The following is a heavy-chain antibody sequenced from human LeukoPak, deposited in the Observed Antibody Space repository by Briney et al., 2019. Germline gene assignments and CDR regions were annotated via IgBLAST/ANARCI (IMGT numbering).Heavy chain of an antibody. CDR3: ARGESGGLD. V-gene: IGHV3-74*01. CDR2: INSDGTTT. Sequence: GGSLKLSCAASGITFSSSWMHWVRQAPGKGLVWVSRINSDGTTTSYADSVKGRFTISRDNAKNTLYLQMNNLRAEDTAVYYCARGESGGLDSGQGTLVTVSS. J-gene: IGHJ4*02. CDR1: GITFSSSW. D-gene: IGHD3-10*01.